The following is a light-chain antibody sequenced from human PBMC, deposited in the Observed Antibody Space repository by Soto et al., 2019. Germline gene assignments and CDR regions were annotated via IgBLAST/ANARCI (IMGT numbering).Light chain of an antibody. CDR2: AAS. CDR1: QNISNY. CDR3: QQVNVYPST. J-gene: IGKJ4*01. V-gene: IGKV1-39*01. Sequence: DMHITHSPSSLCAYVRFRVSITCRSSQNISNYLHWYQQRPGKAPILXISAASTLQSGVPSRFSGSGYGTEFNLTISSLQTEDFATYYCQQVNVYPSTFGGGTKVDIK.